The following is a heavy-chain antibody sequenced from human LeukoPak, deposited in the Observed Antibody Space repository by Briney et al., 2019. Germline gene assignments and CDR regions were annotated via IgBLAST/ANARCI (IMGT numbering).Heavy chain of an antibody. D-gene: IGHD2-15*01. J-gene: IGHJ4*02. Sequence: AGGSLRLSCAVSGFTFSSYAMSWVRQAPGKGLEWVSGISGSGGSTYYADSVKGRFTISRDNSKNTLYLQMNSLRAEDTAVYYCAKPAYCSGGSCYSIGYFDYWGQGTLVTVSS. CDR3: AKPAYCSGGSCYSIGYFDY. CDR1: GFTFSSYA. V-gene: IGHV3-23*01. CDR2: ISGSGGST.